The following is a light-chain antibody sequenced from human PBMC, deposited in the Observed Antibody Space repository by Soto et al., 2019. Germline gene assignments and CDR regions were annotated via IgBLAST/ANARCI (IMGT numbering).Light chain of an antibody. J-gene: IGLJ1*01. CDR1: SSDVGGYDF. Sequence: QSALTQPASVSGSVGQSITISCTGTSSDVGGYDFVSWYQHHPGKAPKLIIYEVSNRPSGTSDRFSGSKSGHTASLTISGLQTEDEAVYYCGSYTSSSNYVFGTGTKLTVL. V-gene: IGLV2-14*01. CDR2: EVS. CDR3: GSYTSSSNYV.